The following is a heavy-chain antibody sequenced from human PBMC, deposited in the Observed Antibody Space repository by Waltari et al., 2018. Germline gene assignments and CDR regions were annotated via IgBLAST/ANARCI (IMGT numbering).Heavy chain of an antibody. CDR1: GGPFSSTSYY. CDR2: VLYNGET. CDR3: ARRMVTTGYFDY. Sequence: QVQLQESGPGLVKPSETLSLTCTVSGGPFSSTSYYWGWIRQPPGKGLEWIGYVLYNGETSYNPSLKSRVTISIDTSKNQFSLKLTSVTAADTAVYHCARRMVTTGYFDYWGQGTLVTVSS. V-gene: IGHV4-39*01. J-gene: IGHJ4*02. D-gene: IGHD4-4*01.